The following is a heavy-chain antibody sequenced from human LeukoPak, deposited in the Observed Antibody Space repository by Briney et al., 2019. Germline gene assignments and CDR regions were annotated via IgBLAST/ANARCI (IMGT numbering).Heavy chain of an antibody. CDR2: IKQDGSEK. CDR3: ATLGGRWLQFFDY. J-gene: IGHJ4*02. D-gene: IGHD5-24*01. Sequence: GGSLRLSCAASGFTFSSYWMSWVRQAPGKGLEWVANIKQDGSEKYYVDSVKGRFTISSDNAKNSLYLQMNSLRAEDTAVYYCATLGGRWLQFFDYRGQGTLVTVTS. V-gene: IGHV3-7*01. CDR1: GFTFSSYW.